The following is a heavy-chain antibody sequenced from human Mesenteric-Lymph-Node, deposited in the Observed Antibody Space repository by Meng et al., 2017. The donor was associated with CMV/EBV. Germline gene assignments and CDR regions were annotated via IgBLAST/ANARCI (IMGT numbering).Heavy chain of an antibody. Sequence: GESLKISCAASGFTVTSNYMSWVRQAPGKGLEWASIIYSGGNTYYTDSVKGRFTISRDNSKNTLYLQMHSLRAEDTAVYYCARNDPRYYYYGMDVWGQGTTVTVSS. CDR1: GFTVTSNY. J-gene: IGHJ6*02. CDR3: ARNDPRYYYYGMDV. CDR2: IYSGGNT. V-gene: IGHV3-53*01.